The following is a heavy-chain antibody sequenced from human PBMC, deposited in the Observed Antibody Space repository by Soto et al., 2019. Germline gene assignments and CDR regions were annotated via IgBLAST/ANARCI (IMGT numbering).Heavy chain of an antibody. J-gene: IGHJ5*02. CDR3: ARHDTVLVPAAGLYNWFDP. D-gene: IGHD2-2*01. CDR1: GGSMSSSSYY. V-gene: IGHV4-39*01. Sequence: PSETLSLTCTVSGGSMSSSSYYWGWIRQPPGKGLEWIGSMYYTWSTYYNPSLKSRVTISVDTSKNQFSLKLSSVTAADTAVYYCARHDTVLVPAAGLYNWFDPWGQGTLVTSPQ. CDR2: MYYTWST.